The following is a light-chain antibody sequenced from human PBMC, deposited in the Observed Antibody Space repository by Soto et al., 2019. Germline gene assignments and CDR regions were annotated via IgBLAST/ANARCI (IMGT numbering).Light chain of an antibody. CDR3: QQNYSTPPA. CDR2: DAS. Sequence: DIQMTQSPSSLSASVGDRVTITCRASHSISSFLSWYQQKPGKDPKLLIYDASRLQSGVPSRFSGSGSGADFTLTIISLQPADFSSYYCQQNYSTPPAFGQGTKVEIK. V-gene: IGKV1-39*01. J-gene: IGKJ1*01. CDR1: HSISSF.